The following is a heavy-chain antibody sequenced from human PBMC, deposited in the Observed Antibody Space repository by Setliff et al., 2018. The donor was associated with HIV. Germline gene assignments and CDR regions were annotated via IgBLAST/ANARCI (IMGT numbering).Heavy chain of an antibody. CDR2: IYWNDDK. D-gene: IGHD3-10*01. J-gene: IGHJ4*02. V-gene: IGHV2-5*01. CDR1: GFSLSTSGVG. Sequence: PTLVNPTQTLTLTCTFSGFSLSTSGVGVGWIRQPPGKALEWLALIYWNDDKRYSPSLKSRLTITKDTSKNQVVLTMTNMDPVDTATYYCARSRGVRGVIITTQNFDYWGQGTLVTVSS. CDR3: ARSRGVRGVIITTQNFDY.